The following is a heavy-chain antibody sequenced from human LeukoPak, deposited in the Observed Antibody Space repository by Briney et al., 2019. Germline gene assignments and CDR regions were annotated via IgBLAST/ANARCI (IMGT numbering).Heavy chain of an antibody. Sequence: SQTLSLTCTVSGGSITVNYWGWVRQPPGKGLEWIGHISHNGITSYNPSLKSRVSISVATSTIHFSLILRSVTAADTAVYYCTRLREDAFDIWGQGTMVSVS. CDR3: TRLREDAFDI. CDR2: ISHNGIT. CDR1: GGSITVNY. V-gene: IGHV4-59*08. J-gene: IGHJ3*02. D-gene: IGHD3-10*01.